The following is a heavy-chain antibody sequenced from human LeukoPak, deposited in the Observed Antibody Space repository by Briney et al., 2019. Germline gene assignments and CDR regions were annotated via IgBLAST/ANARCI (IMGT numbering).Heavy chain of an antibody. Sequence: SATLSLTCTVSGVSISSSSYYWGWIRQPPGKGLEWIGSIYYSGSTYYNPSLKSRVTISVDTSKNQFSLKLSSVTAADTAVYYCARVWVVGATKVQYCFDYWGQGTLVTVSS. CDR3: ARVWVVGATKVQYCFDY. V-gene: IGHV4-39*07. D-gene: IGHD1-26*01. CDR1: GVSISSSSYY. CDR2: IYYSGST. J-gene: IGHJ4*02.